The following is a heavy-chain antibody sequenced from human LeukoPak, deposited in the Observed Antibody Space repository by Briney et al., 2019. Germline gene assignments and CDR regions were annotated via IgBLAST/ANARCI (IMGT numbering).Heavy chain of an antibody. CDR3: ARDSEYQLLDY. V-gene: IGHV3-48*01. D-gene: IGHD2-2*01. J-gene: IGHJ4*02. CDR1: GFTFSSYS. Sequence: GGPLRLSCAAPGFTFSSYSMNWVRQAPGKGLEWVSYISSSSSTIYYADSVKGRFTISRDNAKNSLYLQMNSLRAEDTAVYYCARDSEYQLLDYWGQGTLVTVSS. CDR2: ISSSSSTI.